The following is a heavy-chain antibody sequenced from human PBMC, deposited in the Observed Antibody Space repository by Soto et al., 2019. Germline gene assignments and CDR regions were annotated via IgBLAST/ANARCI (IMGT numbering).Heavy chain of an antibody. J-gene: IGHJ3*02. V-gene: IGHV3-21*01. Sequence: PGGSLRLSCAASGFTCSSYSMNWVCQAPGKGLEWVSSISSSSSYIYYADSVKGRFTISRDNAKNSLYLQMNSLRAEDTAVYYCARDQDDDAFDIWGQGTMVTVSS. CDR3: ARDQDDDAFDI. CDR2: ISSSSSYI. CDR1: GFTCSSYS.